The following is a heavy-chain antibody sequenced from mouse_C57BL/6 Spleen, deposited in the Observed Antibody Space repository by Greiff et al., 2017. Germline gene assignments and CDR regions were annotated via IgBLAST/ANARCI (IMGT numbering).Heavy chain of an antibody. CDR2: IYPSDSET. CDR3: AREEIYYGNAYYAMDY. CDR1: GYTFTSYW. D-gene: IGHD2-1*01. Sequence: QVQLQQPGAELVRPGSSVKLSCKASGYTFTSYWMDWVKQRPGQGLEWIGNIYPSDSETHYNQKFKDKATLTVDKSSSTAYMQLSSLTSEDSAVYYCAREEIYYGNAYYAMDYWGQGTSVTVSS. V-gene: IGHV1-61*01. J-gene: IGHJ4*01.